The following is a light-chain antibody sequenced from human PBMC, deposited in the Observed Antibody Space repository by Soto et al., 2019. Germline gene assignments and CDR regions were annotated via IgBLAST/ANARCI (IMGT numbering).Light chain of an antibody. CDR2: DVN. Sequence: QSVLTQPASVSGSPGQSLTISCTGTSSDVGGYNYVSWYQHHPGKAPKLMIYDVNNRPSGVSNRFFGSKSGNTASLTISGLKAEDEADYYCSSYSSSSLYVFGTATKLTVL. CDR1: SSDVGGYNY. J-gene: IGLJ1*01. CDR3: SSYSSSSLYV. V-gene: IGLV2-14*03.